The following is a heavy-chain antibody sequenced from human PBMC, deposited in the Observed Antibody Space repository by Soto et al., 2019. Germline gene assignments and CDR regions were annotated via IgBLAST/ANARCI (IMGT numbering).Heavy chain of an antibody. V-gene: IGHV3-9*01. CDR3: AKGATYYDVLTGYSEY. CDR2: ISWNSDTI. CDR1: GFTFDDYA. D-gene: IGHD3-9*01. Sequence: EVQLVESGGGLVQPGSSLRLSCAASGFTFDDYAMHWVRQGTGKGLEWVSSISWNSDTIGYADSVKGRFTISRDNAKNSLYLQMNNLRAEDTALYYCAKGATYYDVLTGYSEYWGQGTLVTVSS. J-gene: IGHJ4*02.